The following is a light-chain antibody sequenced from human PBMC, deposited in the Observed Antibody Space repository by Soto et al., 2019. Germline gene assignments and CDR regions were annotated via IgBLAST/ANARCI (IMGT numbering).Light chain of an antibody. CDR1: SSDVGGFNY. Sequence: QSVLTQPRSVSGSPGQSVTISCTGTSSDVGGFNYVSWYQQHPGKAPKLMIYEVTNRPSGVSHRFSGSKSGNTASLTISGLQAEDEADYYCSSYTTTSTYVFGTGTKVTVL. J-gene: IGLJ1*01. CDR2: EVT. CDR3: SSYTTTSTYV. V-gene: IGLV2-14*01.